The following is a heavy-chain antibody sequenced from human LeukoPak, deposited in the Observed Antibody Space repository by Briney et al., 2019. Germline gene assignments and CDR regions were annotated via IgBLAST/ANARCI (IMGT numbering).Heavy chain of an antibody. D-gene: IGHD6-13*01. J-gene: IGHJ5*02. V-gene: IGHV4-38-2*01. CDR2: IYHSGST. Sequence: SETLSLTCAVFGYSISSGYSWGWIRPPPGKGLEWIGSIYHSGSTYYNPSLKSRVTLSVDTSKNQFSLKLSSVTAADTAVYYCARHGPESSSWSKWFDPWGQGTLVTVSS. CDR3: ARHGPESSSWSKWFDP. CDR1: GYSISSGYS.